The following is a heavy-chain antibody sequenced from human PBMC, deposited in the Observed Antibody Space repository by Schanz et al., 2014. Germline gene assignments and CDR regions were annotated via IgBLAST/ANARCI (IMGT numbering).Heavy chain of an antibody. CDR2: IFYDGSNK. CDR1: GFTFSNYG. D-gene: IGHD3-10*01. J-gene: IGHJ4*02. V-gene: IGHV3-30*03. Sequence: QVKLVESGGGVVQPGRSLRLSCAASGFTFSNYGMHWVRQAPGKGLEWVAVIFYDGSNKYYADSVKGRFAISRDNSKNTLYLQMNSLRTEDTAVYYCARGDMVRGVFDYWGQGTLVTVSS. CDR3: ARGDMVRGVFDY.